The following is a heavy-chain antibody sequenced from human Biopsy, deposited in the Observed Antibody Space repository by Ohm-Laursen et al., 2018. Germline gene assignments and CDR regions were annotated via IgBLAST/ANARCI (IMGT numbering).Heavy chain of an antibody. Sequence: SVKVSCKASGYSFTSYGMNWVRQAPGQGLEWVGWISPYFGNTNSTQKLQARVTLSTETSTDIAYMELRSLRYDDTAIYYCVREGLDCAGGTCYSGPLDLWGQGTLITVSS. V-gene: IGHV1-18*01. CDR1: GYSFTSYG. D-gene: IGHD2-15*01. CDR2: ISPYFGNT. J-gene: IGHJ4*03. CDR3: VREGLDCAGGTCYSGPLDL.